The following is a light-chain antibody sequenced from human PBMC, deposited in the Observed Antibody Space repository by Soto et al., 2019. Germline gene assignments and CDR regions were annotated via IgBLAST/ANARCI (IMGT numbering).Light chain of an antibody. CDR3: QQYGSSPPLT. V-gene: IGKV3-20*01. CDR1: RSVSSNY. Sequence: EIVLTQSPGTLSLSPGDRATLSCRASRSVSSNYLAWCQQKPGQAPRLLIYGASSRATGIPDWFSGSGSGTDFTLTISRLEPEDFVVYYCQQYGSSPPLTFGGGTKVDI. J-gene: IGKJ4*01. CDR2: GAS.